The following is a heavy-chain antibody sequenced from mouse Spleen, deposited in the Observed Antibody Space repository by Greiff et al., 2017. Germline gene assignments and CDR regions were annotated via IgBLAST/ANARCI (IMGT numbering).Heavy chain of an antibody. CDR2: ISYDGSN. CDR3: ARGGTGWYFDY. V-gene: IGHV3-6*01. J-gene: IGHJ2*01. CDR1: GYSITSGYY. Sequence: DVKLQESGPGLVKPSQSLSLTCSVTGYSITSGYYWNWIRQFPGNKLEWMGYISYDGSNNYNPSLKNRISITRDTSKNQFFLKLNSVTTEDTATYYCARGGTGWYFDYWGQGTTLTVSS. D-gene: IGHD2-3*01.